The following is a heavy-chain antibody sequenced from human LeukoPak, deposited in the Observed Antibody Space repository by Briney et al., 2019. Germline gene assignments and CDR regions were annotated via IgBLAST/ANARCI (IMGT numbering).Heavy chain of an antibody. V-gene: IGHV4-38-2*02. CDR1: GGSISSYY. J-gene: IGHJ3*02. CDR2: IYHSGST. D-gene: IGHD2-2*01. CDR3: ARVKPNALDAFDI. Sequence: PSETLSLTCTVSGGSISSYYWGWIRQPPGKGLEWIGSIYHSGSTYYNPSLKSRVTISVDTSKNQFSLKLSSVTAADTAVYYCARVKPNALDAFDIWGQGTMVTVSS.